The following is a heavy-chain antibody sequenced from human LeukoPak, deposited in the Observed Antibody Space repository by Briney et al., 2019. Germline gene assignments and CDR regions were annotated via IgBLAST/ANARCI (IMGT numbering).Heavy chain of an antibody. Sequence: GGSLRLSCAASGFTFSSYSMNWVRQAPGKGLEWVSSISSSSSYIYYADSVKGRFTISRDNAKNSLYLQMNSLRAEDMALYYCAKGISSSWYKGDFDYWGQGTLVTVSS. D-gene: IGHD6-13*01. CDR1: GFTFSSYS. J-gene: IGHJ4*02. CDR3: AKGISSSWYKGDFDY. V-gene: IGHV3-21*04. CDR2: ISSSSSYI.